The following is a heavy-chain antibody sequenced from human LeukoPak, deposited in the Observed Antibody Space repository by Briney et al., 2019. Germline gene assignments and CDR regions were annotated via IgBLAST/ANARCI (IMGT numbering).Heavy chain of an antibody. D-gene: IGHD2-2*01. J-gene: IGHJ6*03. CDR1: VGSFSGYY. Sequence: PSETPSLTCAVYVGSFSGYYWSWIRQPPGKGLEWIGEINQSGSTNYNPSLKSRVTISVDTSKNQFSLKLSPVTAADTAVYYCARLGYCSSTSCLLYYYYYMDVWGKGTTVTVSS. CDR3: ARLGYCSSTSCLLYYYYYMDV. CDR2: INQSGST. V-gene: IGHV4-34*01.